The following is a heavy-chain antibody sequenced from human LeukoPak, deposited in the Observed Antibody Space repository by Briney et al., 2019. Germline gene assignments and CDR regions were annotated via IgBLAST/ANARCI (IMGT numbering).Heavy chain of an antibody. CDR3: ARGLGRSQWVVQPLDY. CDR1: GYTFTSYG. V-gene: IGHV1-18*01. CDR2: ISAYNGNT. D-gene: IGHD6-19*01. J-gene: IGHJ4*02. Sequence: ASVKVSCKASGYTFTSYGINWVRQAPGQGLEWMGWISAYNGNTNYAQKLQGRVTMTTDTSTSTAYMELRSLRSDDTAVYYCARGLGRSQWVVQPLDYWGQGTLVTVSS.